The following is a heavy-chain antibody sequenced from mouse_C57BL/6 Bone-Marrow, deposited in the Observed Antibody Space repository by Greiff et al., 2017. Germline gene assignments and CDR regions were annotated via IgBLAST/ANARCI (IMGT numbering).Heavy chain of an antibody. Sequence: EVQGVESGPGLAKPSQTLSLTCSVTGYSITSDYWNWIRKFPGNKLEYMGYISYSGSTSYNPSLKSRISIPRDTSKNQYYLQLNSVTTEDTATYYCARSPNLLLRGAYYFDYWGQGTTLTVSS. CDR2: ISYSGST. J-gene: IGHJ2*01. D-gene: IGHD1-1*01. CDR1: GYSITSDY. V-gene: IGHV3-8*01. CDR3: ARSPNLLLRGAYYFDY.